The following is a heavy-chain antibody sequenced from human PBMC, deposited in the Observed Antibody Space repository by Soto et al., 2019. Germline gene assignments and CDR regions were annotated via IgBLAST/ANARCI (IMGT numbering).Heavy chain of an antibody. J-gene: IGHJ5*02. CDR2: MNPGSGKT. CDR1: GYTFINYD. D-gene: IGHD3-16*01. CDR3: ARMASFGTLNWCDP. Sequence: ASVKVSCKASGYTFINYDISWVRQATGQGLEWMGWMNPGSGKTGYANKFQGRVTMTRDASTSTAHLELSSLTSEDTAVYYCARMASFGTLNWCDPWGRGTLVTVSS. V-gene: IGHV1-8*02.